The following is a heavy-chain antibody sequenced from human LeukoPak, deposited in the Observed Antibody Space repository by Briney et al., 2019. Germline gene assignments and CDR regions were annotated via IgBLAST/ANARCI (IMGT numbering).Heavy chain of an antibody. V-gene: IGHV4-34*01. Sequence: SETLSLTCAVHGGSFSGYYWSWIRQPPGKGLEWIGGINHSGSTNYNPSLKSRVTISVDTSKNQFSLKLSSVTAADTAVYYCARLPTVTDFDYWGQGTLVTVSS. CDR1: GGSFSGYY. CDR3: ARLPTVTDFDY. D-gene: IGHD4-17*01. J-gene: IGHJ4*02. CDR2: INHSGST.